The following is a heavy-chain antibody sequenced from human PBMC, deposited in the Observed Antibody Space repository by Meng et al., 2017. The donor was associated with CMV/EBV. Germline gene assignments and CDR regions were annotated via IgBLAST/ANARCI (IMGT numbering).Heavy chain of an antibody. V-gene: IGHV4-30-4*08. CDR3: ARVYCSGGSCYGNWFDP. D-gene: IGHD2-15*01. CDR1: GGSISRGDYY. CDR2: IYYSGST. Sequence: QVQLQESGPGLVKPSQTLPLTCTVSGGSISRGDYYWSWIRQPPGKGLEWIGYIYYSGSTYYNPSLKSRVTISVDTSKNQFSLKLSSVTAADTAVYYCARVYCSGGSCYGNWFDPWGQGTLVTVSS. J-gene: IGHJ5*02.